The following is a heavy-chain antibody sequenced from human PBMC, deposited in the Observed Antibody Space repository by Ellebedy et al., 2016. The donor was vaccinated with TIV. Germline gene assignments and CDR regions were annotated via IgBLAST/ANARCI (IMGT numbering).Heavy chain of an antibody. CDR1: GFSLSTSEVG. CDR2: IFWGDDK. J-gene: IGHJ4*02. Sequence: SGPTLVKPPQTLTLTCTFSGFSLSTSEVGVAWIRQPPGKALEWLALIFWGDDKRYSPSLKSRLTLTKDTSKNQVVLTMTNMDPVDTATYYGAHRRGSGWYDYWGQGTLVTVSS. V-gene: IGHV2-5*02. CDR3: AHRRGSGWYDY. D-gene: IGHD6-19*01.